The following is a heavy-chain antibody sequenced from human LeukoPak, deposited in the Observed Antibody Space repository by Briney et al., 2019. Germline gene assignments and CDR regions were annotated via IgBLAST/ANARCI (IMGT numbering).Heavy chain of an antibody. D-gene: IGHD2-21*01. J-gene: IGHJ6*03. CDR3: ARGRVNYYYYYMDV. V-gene: IGHV4-34*01. Sequence: SETLSLTCAVYGGSFSGYYWSWIRQPPGKGLEWIGEINHSGSTNYNPSLKSRVTISVDTSKNQFSLKLSSVTAADTAVYYYARGRVNYYYYYMDVWGKGTTVTVSS. CDR1: GGSFSGYY. CDR2: INHSGST.